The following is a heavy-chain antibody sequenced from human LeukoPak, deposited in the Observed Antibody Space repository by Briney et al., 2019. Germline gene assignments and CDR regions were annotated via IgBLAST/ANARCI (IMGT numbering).Heavy chain of an antibody. CDR1: GGSISSSSYY. V-gene: IGHV4-39*01. Sequence: SETLSLTCTVSGGSISSSSYYWGWIRQPPGKGLEWIGSIYYSGSTYYNPSLKSRVTISVDTSKNQFSLKLSSVTAADTAVYYCATATYYYDSSGYYPLDYWGQGTLVTVSA. CDR3: ATATYYYDSSGYYPLDY. J-gene: IGHJ4*02. CDR2: IYYSGST. D-gene: IGHD3-22*01.